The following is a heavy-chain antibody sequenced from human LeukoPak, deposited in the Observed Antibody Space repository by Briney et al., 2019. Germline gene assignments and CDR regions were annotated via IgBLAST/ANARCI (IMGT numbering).Heavy chain of an antibody. CDR3: ARDRYCSSTSCYSPFHAFDI. D-gene: IGHD2-2*02. CDR1: GFTFSSYS. J-gene: IGHJ3*02. V-gene: IGHV3-21*01. Sequence: GGSLRLSCAASGFTFSSYSMNWVRQAPGEGLEWVSSISSSRSYIYYTDSVKVRFTISRDNAKNSLYLQMNSLRAEDTAVYYCARDRYCSSTSCYSPFHAFDIWGQGTMVTVSS. CDR2: ISSSRSYI.